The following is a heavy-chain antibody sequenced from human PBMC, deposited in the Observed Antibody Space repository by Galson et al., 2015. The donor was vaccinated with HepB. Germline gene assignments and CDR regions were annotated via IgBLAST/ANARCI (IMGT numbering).Heavy chain of an antibody. J-gene: IGHJ3*02. CDR3: ASNLPNYDFWSGSGAFGDAFDI. CDR2: IWYDGSNQ. D-gene: IGHD3-3*01. Sequence: SLRLSCAASGFTFSSYGMHWVRQAPGKGLEWVAVIWYDGSNQYYADSVKGRFTISRDNSKKTLYLQMNSLRAEDTAVYYCASNLPNYDFWSGSGAFGDAFDIWGQGTMVTVSS. V-gene: IGHV3-33*01. CDR1: GFTFSSYG.